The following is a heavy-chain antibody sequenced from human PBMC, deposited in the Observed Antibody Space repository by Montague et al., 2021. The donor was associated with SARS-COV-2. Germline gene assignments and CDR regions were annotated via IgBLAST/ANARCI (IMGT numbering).Heavy chain of an antibody. CDR2: IYHSGST. Sequence: SETLSLTCAVSGGSISSSNWWSWVRQHPGKGLEWIGEIYHSGSTNYNPSLKSRVTISVDKSKNQFSLKLSSVTAADTAVYYCAVTYYYGSGFDYWGQGTLVTVSS. J-gene: IGHJ4*02. V-gene: IGHV4-4*02. CDR3: AVTYYYGSGFDY. CDR1: GGSISSSNW. D-gene: IGHD3-10*01.